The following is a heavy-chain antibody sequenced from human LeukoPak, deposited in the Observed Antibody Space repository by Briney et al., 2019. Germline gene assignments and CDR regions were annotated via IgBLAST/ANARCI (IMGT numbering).Heavy chain of an antibody. CDR2: VYDFGNA. CDR1: GGSISRGSYY. CDR3: ARDLVGAETGFDP. V-gene: IGHV4-39*07. J-gene: IGHJ5*02. D-gene: IGHD2-15*01. Sequence: SETLSLTCTVSGGSISRGSYYWAWIRQPPEKGLEWIGGVYDFGNAYHNPSLKSRVTISVDTSKNQFFLKLTSVTAADTAVYYCARDLVGAETGFDPWGQGTLVTVSS.